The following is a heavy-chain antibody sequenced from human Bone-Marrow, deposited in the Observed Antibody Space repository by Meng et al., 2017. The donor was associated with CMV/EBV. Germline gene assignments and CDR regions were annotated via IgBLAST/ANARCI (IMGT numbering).Heavy chain of an antibody. CDR3: ARSTGAAAYDP. CDR1: GGSISSSTDY. V-gene: IGHV4-39*01. D-gene: IGHD1-26*01. J-gene: IGHJ5*02. CDR2: VNYGGSP. Sequence: SETLSRTCTVSGGSISSSTDYWAWIRQPPGKGLEWIGSVNYGGSPYSNPSLKSRVTISVDTSKNQFSLKLSSVTAAETAVYYCARSTGAAAYDPWGQGTLVTVSS.